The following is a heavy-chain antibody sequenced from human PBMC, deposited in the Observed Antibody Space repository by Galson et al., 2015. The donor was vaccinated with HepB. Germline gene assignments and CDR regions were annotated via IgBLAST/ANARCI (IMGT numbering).Heavy chain of an antibody. CDR3: ARGLRGVNSYWYFDL. J-gene: IGHJ2*01. Sequence: SLRLSCAASGFTFSSYGMHWVRQAPGKGLEWVAVIWYDGSNKYYADSVKGRFTISRDNSKNTLYLQMNSLRAEDTAVYYCARGLRGVNSYWYFDLWGRGTLVTVSS. CDR1: GFTFSSYG. CDR2: IWYDGSNK. D-gene: IGHD3-10*01. V-gene: IGHV3-33*01.